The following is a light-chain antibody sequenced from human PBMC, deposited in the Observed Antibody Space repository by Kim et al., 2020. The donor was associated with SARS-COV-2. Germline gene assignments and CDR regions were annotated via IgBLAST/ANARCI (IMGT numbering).Light chain of an antibody. CDR3: QQYGSSPYT. CDR1: QSVSSSY. V-gene: IGKV3-20*01. J-gene: IGKJ2*01. Sequence: LSPGDRATLSCRASQSVSSSYLAWYQQKPGQAPRLLLYGASSRATGIPDSFSGSGSGTDFTLPISRLEPEDFAVYYCQQYGSSPYTFGQGTKLEIK. CDR2: GAS.